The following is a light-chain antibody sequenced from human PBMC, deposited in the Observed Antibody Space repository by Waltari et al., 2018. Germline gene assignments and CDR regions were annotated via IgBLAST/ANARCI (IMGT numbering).Light chain of an antibody. J-gene: IGLJ1*01. V-gene: IGLV2-14*01. CDR1: SSDVGGYNY. Sequence: QSALTQPASVSGSPGQSITISCTGTSSDVGGYNYVSWYQQHPGKAPKIMISDVSYRPSGVSSRFSGSKSGNTASLTISGLQAEDEADYYCCSYTSINTLYVFGTGTKVTVL. CDR3: CSYTSINTLYV. CDR2: DVS.